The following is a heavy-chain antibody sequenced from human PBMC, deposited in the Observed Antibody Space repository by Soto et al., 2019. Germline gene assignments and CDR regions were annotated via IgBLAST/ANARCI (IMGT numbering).Heavy chain of an antibody. D-gene: IGHD3-22*01. V-gene: IGHV3-48*03. CDR1: AFTFSSYE. CDR2: ISSSGTTI. CDR3: AREKSYYDSSGTRSDAFDI. J-gene: IGHJ3*02. Sequence: GGSLRLSCAASAFTFSSYEMNWVRQAPGKGLEWVSYISSSGTTIYYAESVEGRFTISRDNAKSSLFLQMNSLRAEDTALYYCAREKSYYDSSGTRSDAFDIWGQGTMVT.